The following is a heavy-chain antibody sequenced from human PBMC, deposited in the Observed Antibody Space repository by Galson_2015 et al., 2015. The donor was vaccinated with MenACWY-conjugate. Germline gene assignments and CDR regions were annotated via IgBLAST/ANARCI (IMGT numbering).Heavy chain of an antibody. D-gene: IGHD2-21*01. V-gene: IGHV3-53*01. J-gene: IGHJ4*01. CDR3: AKIVRHPVGPYFDS. CDR1: GFSVTSHF. CDR2: LYDDGTS. Sequence: SLRLSCAASGFSVTSHFMGWVRQAPGKGLEWVALLYDDGTSRYAGSVKGRFTISSDTLRNSLSLQMHGLRAEDTAMYFCAKIVRHPVGPYFDSWGHGTLVLVSS.